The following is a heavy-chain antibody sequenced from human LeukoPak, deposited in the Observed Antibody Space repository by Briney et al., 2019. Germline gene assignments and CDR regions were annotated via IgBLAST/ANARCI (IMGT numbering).Heavy chain of an antibody. V-gene: IGHV3-11*01. CDR3: ARDAYNYGWFDP. CDR2: IGSGGTLI. CDR1: GFTFSDYY. D-gene: IGHD5-24*01. J-gene: IGHJ5*02. Sequence: GGSLRLSCAASGFTFSDYYMSWIRQAPGKGLAWVSYIGSGGTLIHYANSVKGRFTISRDNAKNALYLQMNSLRAEDTAVYYCARDAYNYGWFDPWGQGPLVTVSS.